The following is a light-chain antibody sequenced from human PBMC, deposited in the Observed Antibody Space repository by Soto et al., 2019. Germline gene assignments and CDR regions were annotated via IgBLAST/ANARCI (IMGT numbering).Light chain of an antibody. CDR3: QNWDTGARVV. J-gene: IGLJ2*01. CDR1: SGHSSYA. Sequence: QLVLTQSPSASASLGASVKLTCTLSSGHSSYAIAWHQQQPEKGPRYLMKLSSDGSHSKGDGIPDRFSGSSSGAERYLTISSRQSEDWADYYCQNWDTGARVVFGGGTKVTVL. V-gene: IGLV4-69*01. CDR2: LSSDGSH.